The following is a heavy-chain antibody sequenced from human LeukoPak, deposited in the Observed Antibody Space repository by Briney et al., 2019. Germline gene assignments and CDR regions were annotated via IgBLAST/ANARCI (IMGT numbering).Heavy chain of an antibody. Sequence: GGSLRLSCAASGFTFSSYSVTWVRQAPRKGLEWVSGINWNGGSTGYADSVKGRFTISRDNAKNSLYLQMNSLRAEDTALYYCARNFGGGDSSGPYSWGQGTLVTVSS. J-gene: IGHJ4*02. V-gene: IGHV3-20*04. CDR3: ARNFGGGDSSGPYS. CDR1: GFTFSSYS. D-gene: IGHD3-22*01. CDR2: INWNGGST.